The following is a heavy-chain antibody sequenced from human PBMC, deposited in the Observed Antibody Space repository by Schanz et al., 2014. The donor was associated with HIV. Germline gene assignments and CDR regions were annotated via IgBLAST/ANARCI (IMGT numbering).Heavy chain of an antibody. J-gene: IGHJ2*01. Sequence: EVQLLESGGGLVQPGGSLRLSCAASGFTFSSNAMSWVRQAPGKGLEWVSAISGSSITYSADSVKGRFTISRDNSKNTLYLQMNSLRAEDTAVYYCALSRPSGYGGSWYFDLWGRGTLVAVSS. D-gene: IGHD2-15*01. CDR2: ISGSSIT. CDR1: GFTFSSNA. V-gene: IGHV3-23*01. CDR3: ALSRPSGYGGSWYFDL.